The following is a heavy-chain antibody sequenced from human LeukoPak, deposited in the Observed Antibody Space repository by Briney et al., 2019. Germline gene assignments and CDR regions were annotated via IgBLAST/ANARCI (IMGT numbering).Heavy chain of an antibody. Sequence: ETLSLTCTVSGGSISSYYWSWVRQAPGKGLEWVSAISGSGGSTYYADSVKGRFTISRDNSKNTLYLQMNSLRAEDTAVYYCAKDVLADTAMVYYYYYYGMDVWGQGTTVTVSS. V-gene: IGHV3-23*01. D-gene: IGHD5-18*01. CDR3: AKDVLADTAMVYYYYYYGMDV. CDR2: ISGSGGST. CDR1: GGSISSYY. J-gene: IGHJ6*02.